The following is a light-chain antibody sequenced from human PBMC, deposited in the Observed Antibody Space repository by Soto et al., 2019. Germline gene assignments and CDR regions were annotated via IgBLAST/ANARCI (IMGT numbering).Light chain of an antibody. CDR2: EGT. CDR3: CSYVTSPTVV. J-gene: IGLJ2*01. V-gene: IGLV2-23*01. Sequence: QSALTQPASVSGSPGQSITISFTGTSSDVVSYNLVSWYQQHPGKALKLMIYEGTKRPSGVSNRFSGSKSGNTASMTISGLQAEDEADYYCCSYVTSPTVVFGGGTKVTVL. CDR1: SSDVVSYNL.